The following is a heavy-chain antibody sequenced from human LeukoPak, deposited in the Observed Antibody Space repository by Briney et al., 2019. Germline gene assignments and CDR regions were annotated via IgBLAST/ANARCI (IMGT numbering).Heavy chain of an antibody. CDR3: ARESKRKEDDY. CDR2: ISSSSSYI. Sequence: GGSLRLSCAASGFTFSSYSMNWVRQAPGKGLEWVSSISSSSSYIYYADSVKGRFTTSRDNAKNSLYLQMNSLRAEDTAVYYCARESKRKEDDYWGQGTLVTVSS. CDR1: GFTFSSYS. V-gene: IGHV3-21*01. J-gene: IGHJ4*02.